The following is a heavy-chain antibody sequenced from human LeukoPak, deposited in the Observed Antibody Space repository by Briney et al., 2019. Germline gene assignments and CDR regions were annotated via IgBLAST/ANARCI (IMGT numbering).Heavy chain of an antibody. J-gene: IGHJ2*01. D-gene: IGHD2-15*01. CDR1: GGSFSGYY. CDR2: INHSGST. CDR3: ARPAVDYLNCNGGSCYSWYFDL. Sequence: PSETLSLTCAVYGGSFSGYYWSWIRQPPGKGLEWIGEINHSGSTNYNPSLKSRVTISVDTSKNQFSLKLSSVTAADTAVYYCARPAVDYLNCNGGSCYSWYFDLWGRGTLVTVSS. V-gene: IGHV4-34*01.